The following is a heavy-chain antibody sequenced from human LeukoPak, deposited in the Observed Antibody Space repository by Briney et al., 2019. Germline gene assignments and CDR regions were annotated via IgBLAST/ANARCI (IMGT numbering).Heavy chain of an antibody. CDR3: AIDPNWGTHS. CDR2: ISYDGSNK. V-gene: IGHV3-30-3*01. D-gene: IGHD7-27*01. Sequence: PGGSLRLSCAASGFTFSSYAMHWVRQAPDKGLEWVAVISYDGSNKYYADSVKGRFTIPRDNSKNALYLQMNSLRVEDTAVYYCAIDPNWGTHSWGQGVLVTVSS. J-gene: IGHJ4*02. CDR1: GFTFSSYA.